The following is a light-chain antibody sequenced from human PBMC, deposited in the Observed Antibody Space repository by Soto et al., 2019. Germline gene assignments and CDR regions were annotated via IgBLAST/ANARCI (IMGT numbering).Light chain of an antibody. CDR3: QQRGNWPSIT. Sequence: EIVLTQSPATLSLSPGERATLSCGASQSVSSFLAWYQQKPGQAPRLLIYDASNRAPGIPARFSGSGSGTDFTLTISSLEPEDFAVYYCQQRGNWPSITFGGGTKV. CDR1: QSVSSF. J-gene: IGKJ4*01. CDR2: DAS. V-gene: IGKV3-11*01.